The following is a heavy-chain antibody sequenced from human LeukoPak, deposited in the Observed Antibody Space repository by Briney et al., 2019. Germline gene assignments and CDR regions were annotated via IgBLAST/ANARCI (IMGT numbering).Heavy chain of an antibody. D-gene: IGHD3-3*01. CDR2: IYTSGST. CDR1: GGSISSGSYY. Sequence: PSQTLSLTCTVSGGSISSGSYYWSWIRQPAGKGLEWIGRIYTSGSTNYNPSLKSRVTMSVDTSKNQFSLKLSSVTAADTAVYYCARDSGITIFGVVIPNWFDPWGQGTLVTVSS. J-gene: IGHJ5*02. V-gene: IGHV4-61*02. CDR3: ARDSGITIFGVVIPNWFDP.